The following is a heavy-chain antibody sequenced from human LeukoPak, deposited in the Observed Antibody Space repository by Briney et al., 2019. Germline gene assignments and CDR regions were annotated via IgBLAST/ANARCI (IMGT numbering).Heavy chain of an antibody. CDR3: AKQSAGSAAWYSLHYDF. V-gene: IGHV3-23*01. D-gene: IGHD6-13*01. Sequence: PGGSLRLSCAASGFTLSSYAMTWVRQAPGRGLEWVSSVDRGGGGTYYADSVKGRFTISRDNSKDTLYLQMNGLRAEDTAVYFCAKQSAGSAAWYSLHYDFWGQGTLVTVSS. J-gene: IGHJ4*02. CDR2: VDRGGGGT. CDR1: GFTLSSYA.